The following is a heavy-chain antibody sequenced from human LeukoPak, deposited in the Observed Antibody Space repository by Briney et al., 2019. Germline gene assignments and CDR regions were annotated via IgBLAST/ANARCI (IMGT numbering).Heavy chain of an antibody. CDR2: INSYGSNT. J-gene: IGHJ4*02. CDR3: ARWDILTGSGDS. D-gene: IGHD3-9*01. CDR1: GFTFSNCW. V-gene: IGHV3-74*01. Sequence: GGPLRLSCAASGFTFSNCWMHWVRQAPGEGLVWVSRINSYGSNTNYADSVKGRFTISRDNTKNTLYLQLNSLRAEDTAVYYCARWDILTGSGDSWGQGALVTVSS.